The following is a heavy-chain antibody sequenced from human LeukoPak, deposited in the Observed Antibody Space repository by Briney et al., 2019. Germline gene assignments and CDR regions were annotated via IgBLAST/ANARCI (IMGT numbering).Heavy chain of an antibody. CDR3: AKAGFSSSWSKPDNWFDP. Sequence: GGSLRLSCAASGFTFSSYEMNWVRQAPGKGLEWVSYISSSGSSIYHADSVKGRFTISRDNSKNTLYLQMNSLRAEDTAVYYCAKAGFSSSWSKPDNWFDPWGQGTLVTVSS. CDR2: ISSSGSSI. D-gene: IGHD6-13*01. V-gene: IGHV3-48*03. CDR1: GFTFSSYE. J-gene: IGHJ5*02.